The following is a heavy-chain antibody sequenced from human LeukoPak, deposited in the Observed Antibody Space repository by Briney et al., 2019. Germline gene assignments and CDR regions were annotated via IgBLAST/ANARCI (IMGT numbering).Heavy chain of an antibody. J-gene: IGHJ4*02. Sequence: GGSLRLSCAGAGFTSSNYGMSWVRQAPGKGLEWVSVISRSGTETYHADSVRGRFTISRDNAKNTLYLQMNSLRAEDTAVYYCAKKSPDSSGNPAYDWGQGTLVTVSS. CDR2: ISRSGTET. V-gene: IGHV3-23*01. CDR1: GFTSSNYG. D-gene: IGHD4-23*01. CDR3: AKKSPDSSGNPAYD.